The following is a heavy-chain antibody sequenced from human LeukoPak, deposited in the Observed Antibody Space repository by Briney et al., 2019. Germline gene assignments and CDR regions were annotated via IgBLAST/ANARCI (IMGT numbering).Heavy chain of an antibody. J-gene: IGHJ4*02. CDR2: TSGDGGTT. D-gene: IGHD3-22*01. CDR3: AKDRPNYYGSNGHYYRRDGDY. Sequence: PGGSLRLSCAASGFTFSSYTRSWVRQSTGKGLEWVSSTSGDGGTTYYSNSKKGRFTISRDNSRNTLYLQMNSLRAEDTAVYYCAKDRPNYYGSNGHYYRRDGDYWGQGTLVTVSS. CDR1: GFTFSSYT. V-gene: IGHV3-23*01.